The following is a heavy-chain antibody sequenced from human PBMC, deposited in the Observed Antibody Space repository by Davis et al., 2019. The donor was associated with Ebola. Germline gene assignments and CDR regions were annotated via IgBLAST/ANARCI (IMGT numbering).Heavy chain of an antibody. D-gene: IGHD6-19*01. Sequence: SETLSLTCSVSGGSISKNFWNWIRQPPGKGLEWIGYVNYRGTTNYNPSLKNRVTISVDTSENQFALKLTSVTAEDTAVYFCARASGQWLANTEIDYWGQGALVTVSS. CDR3: ARASGQWLANTEIDY. CDR1: GGSISKNF. J-gene: IGHJ4*02. V-gene: IGHV4-59*01. CDR2: VNYRGTT.